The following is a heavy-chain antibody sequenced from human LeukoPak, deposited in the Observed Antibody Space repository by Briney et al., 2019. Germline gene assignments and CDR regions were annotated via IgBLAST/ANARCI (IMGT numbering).Heavy chain of an antibody. CDR1: GFTFSSYG. J-gene: IGHJ4*02. CDR2: IWYDGSNK. D-gene: IGHD5-12*01. V-gene: IGHV3-33*01. Sequence: QSGGSLRLSCAASGFTFSSYGMHWVRQAPGKGLEWVAVIWYDGSNKYYADSVKGRFTISRDNSKNTLYLQMNSLRAEDTAVYYCARDGRSGYDYLGGYWGQGTLVTVSS. CDR3: ARDGRSGYDYLGGY.